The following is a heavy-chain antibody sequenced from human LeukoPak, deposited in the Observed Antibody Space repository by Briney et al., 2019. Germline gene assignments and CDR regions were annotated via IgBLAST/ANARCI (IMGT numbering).Heavy chain of an antibody. J-gene: IGHJ4*02. CDR3: ARFGYVAAVDL. CDR2: INPAGAET. CDR1: GFSFSAYW. V-gene: IGHV3-7*01. D-gene: IGHD2-15*01. Sequence: GGSLRLSCAASGFSFSAYWMTWVRQAPGTGLEWVANINPAGAETYYVDPVKGRFTISRDSAKNLLYLQMNSLRAEDTAVYYCARFGYVAAVDLWGQGTLVTVSS.